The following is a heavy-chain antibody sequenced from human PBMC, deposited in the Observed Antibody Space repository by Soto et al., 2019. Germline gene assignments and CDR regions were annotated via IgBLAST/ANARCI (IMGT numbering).Heavy chain of an antibody. CDR1: GFAFSNYG. D-gene: IGHD2-15*01. V-gene: IGHV3-23*01. CDR2: IRAGGGDT. Sequence: EVQVLESGGGLVQPGGSLRLSCAASGFAFSNYGMHWVRQAPGQGLEWVSAIRAGGGDTYFADSVKGRFIISRDNAKNRLYLQLSGLRVEEAALYFSASGSYWGGGSCNWRLEYSGPRARVTVSS. J-gene: IGHJ4*02. CDR3: ASGSYWGGGSCNWRLEY.